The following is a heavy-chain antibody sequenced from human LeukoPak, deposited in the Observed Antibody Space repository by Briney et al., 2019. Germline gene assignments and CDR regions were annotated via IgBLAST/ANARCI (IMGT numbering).Heavy chain of an antibody. J-gene: IGHJ4*01. CDR1: GGSFSGYY. Sequence: PSETLSLTCAVYGGSFSGYYWSWIRQPPGKGLEWIGEINHSGSTNYNPSLKSRVTISVDTSKNQFSLKLSSVTAADTAVYYCAREYSSSWYLDYWGHGPLVTVSS. CDR3: AREYSSSWYLDY. D-gene: IGHD6-13*01. V-gene: IGHV4-34*01. CDR2: INHSGST.